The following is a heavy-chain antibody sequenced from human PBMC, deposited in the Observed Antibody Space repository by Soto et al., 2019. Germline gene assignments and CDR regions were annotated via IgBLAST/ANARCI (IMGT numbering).Heavy chain of an antibody. J-gene: IGHJ6*02. CDR1: GGSISSGDYY. V-gene: IGHV4-30-4*01. CDR2: IYYSGST. D-gene: IGHD6-13*01. Sequence: SETLSLTCTVSGGSISSGDYYWSWIRQPPGKGLEWIGYIYYSGSTYYNPSLKSRVTISVDTSKNQFSLKLSSVTAADTAVYYCARERIIAADGTYYYSGMDVWGQGTTVTVSS. CDR3: ARERIIAADGTYYYSGMDV.